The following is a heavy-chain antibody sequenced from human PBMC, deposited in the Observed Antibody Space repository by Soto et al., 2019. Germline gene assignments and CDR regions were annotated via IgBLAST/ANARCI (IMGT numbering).Heavy chain of an antibody. CDR3: ASGAGYELPFVY. CDR2: IWYDGSNK. J-gene: IGHJ4*02. V-gene: IGHV3-33*01. D-gene: IGHD5-12*01. CDR1: GFTFSSYG. Sequence: QPGGSLRLSCAASGFTFSSYGMHWVRQAPGKGLEWVAVIWYDGSNKYYADSVKGRFTISRDNSKNTLYLQMNSLRAEDTAVYYWASGAGYELPFVYWGQGTLVTVSS.